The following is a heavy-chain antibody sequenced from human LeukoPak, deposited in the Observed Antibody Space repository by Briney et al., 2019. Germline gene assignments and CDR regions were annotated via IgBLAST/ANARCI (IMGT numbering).Heavy chain of an antibody. CDR3: AKDQKWGPADYYFDS. CDR1: GIPPNHFA. CDR2: ITTDGKDK. J-gene: IGHJ4*02. Sequence: RSLRLPRAASGIPPNHFAMQWVRQAPGKGLEGVTVITTDGKDKKYADSVKGRFAISRDNSKNTLDLQMNSLRAEDTAVYYCAKDQKWGPADYYFDSWGQGTLVTVSS. V-gene: IGHV3-30*18. D-gene: IGHD2-2*01.